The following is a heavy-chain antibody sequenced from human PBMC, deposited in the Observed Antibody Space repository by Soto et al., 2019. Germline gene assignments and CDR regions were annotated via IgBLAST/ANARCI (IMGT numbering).Heavy chain of an antibody. D-gene: IGHD3-3*01. Sequence: DSVKVSCKASGYSFTGNSMHWVRQAPGQGLEWMGWINANNGNTNYAQKLRGRVTMTTDTSTSTAYMELRSLRSDDTAVYYCVCFGVTSHGAFDIWGQGTMVTVSS. V-gene: IGHV1-18*04. J-gene: IGHJ3*02. CDR3: VCFGVTSHGAFDI. CDR2: INANNGNT. CDR1: GYSFTGNS.